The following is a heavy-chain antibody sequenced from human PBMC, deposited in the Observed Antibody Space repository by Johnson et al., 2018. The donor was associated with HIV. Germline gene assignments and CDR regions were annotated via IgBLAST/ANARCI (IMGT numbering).Heavy chain of an antibody. CDR2: ISYDGTNK. J-gene: IGHJ3*02. CDR3: AREGIAARPGAFDI. Sequence: QVQLVESGGGVVQPGRSLRLSCAASGFTFSSYGMHWVRQAPGKGLEWVAVISYDGTNKYYADSVKGRFTISRDNSKNTLYLQMNSLRAEDTALYYCAREGIAARPGAFDIWGQGTMVTVSS. V-gene: IGHV3-30*03. CDR1: GFTFSSYG. D-gene: IGHD6-6*01.